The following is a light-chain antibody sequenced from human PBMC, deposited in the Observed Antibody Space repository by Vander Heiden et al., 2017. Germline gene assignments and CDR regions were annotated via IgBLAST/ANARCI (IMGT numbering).Light chain of an antibody. J-gene: IGKJ5*01. V-gene: IGKV3-20*01. CDR2: GAS. CDR1: QSVDSTY. CDR3: QQYGSSPPIT. Sequence: DIVLTQSPGTLSLSPGERATLSCRASQSVDSTYLQWYQQEPGQAPRLLIYGASSRATGIPDRFSGSGSGTDFTLTISRLEPEDFAVYYCQQYGSSPPITFGQGTRLEI.